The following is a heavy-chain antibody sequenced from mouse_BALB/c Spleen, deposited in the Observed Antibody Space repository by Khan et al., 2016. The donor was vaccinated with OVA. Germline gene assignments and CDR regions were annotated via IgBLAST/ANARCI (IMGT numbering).Heavy chain of an antibody. Sequence: EVQLQESGPGLVKPSQSLSLTCIVTGYSFTSDYAWYLLRQFPGNKLGWMGYISYSGSTNYNPSLKSRFSITRDTSKNQFFMQLNTVTTEDTATYDWANGGSRLYDALDYWGQGTSVTVSS. CDR3: ANGGSRLYDALDY. V-gene: IGHV3-2*02. D-gene: IGHD1-1*02. J-gene: IGHJ4*01. CDR2: ISYSGST. CDR1: GYSFTSDYA.